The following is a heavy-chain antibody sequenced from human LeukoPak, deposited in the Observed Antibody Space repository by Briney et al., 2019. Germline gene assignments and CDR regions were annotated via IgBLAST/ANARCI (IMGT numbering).Heavy chain of an antibody. CDR3: TTGASAGGFYFAN. D-gene: IGHD1-26*01. Sequence: GGSLRLSCAASGFIFSSYAMSWVRQAPGKGLEWVGRIKSKIRGETTDYAAPVKVRFTISRDDSKNTLYLQMNGLEIEDTAVYYCTTGASAGGFYFANWGQGTLVTVSS. V-gene: IGHV3-15*01. CDR1: GFIFSSYA. CDR2: IKSKIRGETT. J-gene: IGHJ4*02.